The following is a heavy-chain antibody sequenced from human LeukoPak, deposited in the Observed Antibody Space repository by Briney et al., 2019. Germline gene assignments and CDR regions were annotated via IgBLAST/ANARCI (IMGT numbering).Heavy chain of an antibody. V-gene: IGHV1-46*01. CDR2: INPSGGST. CDR3: ARVRGVITNYYYYYYMDV. D-gene: IGHD3-10*01. Sequence: ASVKVSCKASGYTFTSYYMHWVRQAPGQGLEWMGIINPSGGSTSYAQKFQGRVTMTRDTSISTAYMELSRLRSDDTAVYYCARVRGVITNYYYYYYMDVWGKGTTVTVSS. CDR1: GYTFTSYY. J-gene: IGHJ6*03.